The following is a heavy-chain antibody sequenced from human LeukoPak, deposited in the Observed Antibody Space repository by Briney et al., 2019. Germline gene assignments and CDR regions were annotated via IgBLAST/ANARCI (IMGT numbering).Heavy chain of an antibody. V-gene: IGHV3-53*01. Sequence: QPGGSLRLSCAASGFTVSSNYVSWVRQAPGKGLEWVSVIYSGGSTYYADSVKGRFTISRDNSKNTLYLQMNSLRAEDTAVYYCARTGIAAAVDYWGQGTLVTVSS. CDR3: ARTGIAAAVDY. CDR2: IYSGGST. J-gene: IGHJ4*02. D-gene: IGHD6-13*01. CDR1: GFTVSSNY.